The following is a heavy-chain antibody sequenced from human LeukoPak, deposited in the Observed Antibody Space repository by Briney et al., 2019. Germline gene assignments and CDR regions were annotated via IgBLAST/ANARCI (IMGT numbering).Heavy chain of an antibody. J-gene: IGHJ4*02. D-gene: IGHD5-18*01. CDR2: IYASGST. V-gene: IGHV4-4*07. CDR3: ARYNYGITTFDY. CDR1: SGSFRTYY. Sequence: SETLSLTCTVSSGSFRTYYWSWIRRPAGKGLEWIGRIYASGSTNYNPSLKSRVTISVDTSKNQFSLKLSSVTAADTAVYYCARYNYGITTFDYWGQGTLVTVSS.